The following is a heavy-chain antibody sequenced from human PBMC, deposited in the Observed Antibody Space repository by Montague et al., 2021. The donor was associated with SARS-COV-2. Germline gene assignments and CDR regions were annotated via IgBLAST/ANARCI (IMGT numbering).Heavy chain of an antibody. CDR2: IYYTGNT. V-gene: IGHV4-4*02. J-gene: IGHJ6*02. CDR1: DGSISSSNW. Sequence: SETLSLTCAVSDGSISSSNWWNWVRQPPGKGLEWIGEIYYTGNTNYNPSLKSRDTIFIDKSKNYFSLQLSSVTAAATAGYYCARGGTYHNGMDVWGQGTTVAVSS. D-gene: IGHD3-16*01. CDR3: ARGGTYHNGMDV.